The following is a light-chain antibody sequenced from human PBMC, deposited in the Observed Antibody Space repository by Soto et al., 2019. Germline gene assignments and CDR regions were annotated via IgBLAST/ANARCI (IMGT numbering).Light chain of an antibody. CDR1: QSVGSY. CDR3: QQRFNWPRT. Sequence: EIVLTQSPVTLSLSPGERATLSCRASQSVGSYLAWYQQKPGQAPRLLIYDASNRAAGIPARFSGSGSGTDFTLTISSLEPEDFVVYYCQQRFNWPRTFGQGTKVEIK. J-gene: IGKJ1*01. CDR2: DAS. V-gene: IGKV3-11*01.